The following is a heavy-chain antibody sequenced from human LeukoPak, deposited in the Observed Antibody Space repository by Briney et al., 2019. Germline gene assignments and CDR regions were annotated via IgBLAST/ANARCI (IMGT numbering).Heavy chain of an antibody. CDR3: ATNAGPAALDAIDI. CDR2: ISYRGST. D-gene: IGHD2-2*01. Sequence: PWETLSLTCTVSGDPINRHYWIWIGQNPGTGLEWIGYISYRGSTNYNPSLKSRVTMSVDTSNNQFSLRLSSVTAADTAVYYCATNAGPAALDAIDIWGQGTIVIVSS. CDR1: GDPINRHY. J-gene: IGHJ3*02. V-gene: IGHV4-59*08.